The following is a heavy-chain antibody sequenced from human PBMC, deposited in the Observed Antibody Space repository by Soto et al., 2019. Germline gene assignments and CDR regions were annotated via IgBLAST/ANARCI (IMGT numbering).Heavy chain of an antibody. D-gene: IGHD6-13*01. J-gene: IGHJ4*02. CDR3: ARGDRIAAAAYCDY. Sequence: TLSLSCTVPDGSINRADNYSSCIRWHPGKGLEWIGYIYYSGSTYYNPSLKSRVTISVDTSKNQFSLKLSSVTAADTAVYYCARGDRIAAAAYCDYWGQGTLVTVS. CDR1: DGSINRADNY. CDR2: IYYSGST. V-gene: IGHV4-31*03.